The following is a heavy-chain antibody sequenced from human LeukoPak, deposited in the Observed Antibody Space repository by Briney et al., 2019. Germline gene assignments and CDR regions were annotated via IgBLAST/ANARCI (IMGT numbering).Heavy chain of an antibody. CDR1: GGSISSYY. CDR3: ASYSSSWTALDY. CDR2: IYYSGST. J-gene: IGHJ4*02. V-gene: IGHV4-59*08. Sequence: KPSETLSLTCTVSGGSISSYYWSWIRQPPGKGLEWIGYIYYSGSTNYNPSLKSRVPISVDTSKNQFSLKLSSVTAADTAVYYCASYSSSWTALDYWGQGTLVTVSS. D-gene: IGHD6-13*01.